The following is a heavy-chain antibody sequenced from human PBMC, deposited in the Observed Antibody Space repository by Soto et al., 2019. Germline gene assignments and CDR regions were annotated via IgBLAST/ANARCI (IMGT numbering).Heavy chain of an antibody. J-gene: IGHJ4*02. CDR1: GGSISNYY. V-gene: IGHV4-59*08. Sequence: SDTLSLTCTVSGGSISNYYWSWIRQPPGKGLEWIGYIHYSGSTKYNPSLKSRVTISAETSKKQCCMRMSSVSDAGAAVYFCARGHCDFWSGYFATLGYWGQGTLVTVAS. CDR2: IHYSGST. D-gene: IGHD3-3*01. CDR3: ARGHCDFWSGYFATLGY.